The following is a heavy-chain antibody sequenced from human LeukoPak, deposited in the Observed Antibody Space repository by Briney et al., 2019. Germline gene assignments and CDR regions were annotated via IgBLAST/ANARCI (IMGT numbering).Heavy chain of an antibody. D-gene: IGHD4-23*01. Sequence: PGRSLRLSCAASGFTFSCCGMHWVRQAPGKGLEWLGFVWNDGHDQDYADSVKGRITISRDNFKNNVYLQMDSLRDEDTAVYYCARWYGGNTGRLDPWGQGTLVTVSS. J-gene: IGHJ5*02. CDR3: ARWYGGNTGRLDP. CDR2: VWNDGHDQ. CDR1: GFTFSCCG. V-gene: IGHV3-33*01.